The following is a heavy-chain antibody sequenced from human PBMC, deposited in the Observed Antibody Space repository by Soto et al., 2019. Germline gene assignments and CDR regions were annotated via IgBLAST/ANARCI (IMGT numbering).Heavy chain of an antibody. J-gene: IGHJ3*02. CDR1: GGSISSYY. V-gene: IGHV4-59*01. D-gene: IGHD1-1*01. CDR3: ARDATNDDAFDI. CDR2: IYYSGST. Sequence: SETLSLTCTVSGGSISSYYWSWIRQPPGKGLEWIGYIYYSGSTNYNPSLKSRVTISVDTSKNQFSLKLSSVTAADTAVYYCARDATNDDAFDIWGQGTMVTVSS.